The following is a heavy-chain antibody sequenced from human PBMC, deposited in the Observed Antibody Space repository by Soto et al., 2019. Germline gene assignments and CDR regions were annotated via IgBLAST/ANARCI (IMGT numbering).Heavy chain of an antibody. CDR1: GYTFTSYD. D-gene: IGHD1-7*01. CDR2: MNPNSGNT. Sequence: ASVKVSCKASGYTFTSYDINWVRQATGQGLEWMGWMNPNSGNTAYAQKFQGRVTMTRNTSISTAYMELRSLRSEDTAVYYCSRDHNWNSYYYYGLDVWGQGTTVTVSS. CDR3: SRDHNWNSYYYYGLDV. V-gene: IGHV1-8*01. J-gene: IGHJ6*02.